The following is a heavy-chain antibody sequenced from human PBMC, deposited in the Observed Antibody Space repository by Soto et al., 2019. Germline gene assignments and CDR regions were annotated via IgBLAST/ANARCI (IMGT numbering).Heavy chain of an antibody. CDR1: GFTVSGND. D-gene: IGHD1-1*01. V-gene: IGHV3-66*01. CDR3: ARDRYPLDY. Sequence: GSLRLSSGASGFTVSGNDMSWVRQAPGKGLEWVSVIYSGGSTYYADSVKGRFTISRDNSKNTLYLQMSSLRAEDTAVYYCARDRYPLDYWGQGTLVTVSS. CDR2: IYSGGST. J-gene: IGHJ4*02.